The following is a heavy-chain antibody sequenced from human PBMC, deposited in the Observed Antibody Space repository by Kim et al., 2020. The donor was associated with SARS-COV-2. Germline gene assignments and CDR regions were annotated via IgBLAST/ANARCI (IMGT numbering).Heavy chain of an antibody. CDR1: GFTFSNYW. D-gene: IGHD1-26*01. V-gene: IGHV3-74*01. CDR3: ARAKNEESFGPIEL. J-gene: IGHJ6*01. Sequence: GGSLRLSCAASGFTFSNYWMHWVRQAPGKGLEWVSRVNHDGSKTYYADSVKGRFTISRDNAKNTLYLQMNSLRAEDTAVYYCARAKNEESFGPIELWGRG. CDR2: VNHDGSKT.